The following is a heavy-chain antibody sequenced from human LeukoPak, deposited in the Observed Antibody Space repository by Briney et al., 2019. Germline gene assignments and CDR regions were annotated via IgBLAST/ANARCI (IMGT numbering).Heavy chain of an antibody. Sequence: GGSLRLSCAAPGFTFSSYSMNWVRQAPGKGLEWVSSISSSGSYIYYADSVKGRFTISRDNAKNSLYLQMNSLRVEETAVYYCARDSAHYYGSDGGQGTLVTVSS. CDR1: GFTFSSYS. V-gene: IGHV3-21*01. CDR3: ARDSAHYYGSD. CDR2: ISSSGSYI. D-gene: IGHD3-10*01. J-gene: IGHJ4*02.